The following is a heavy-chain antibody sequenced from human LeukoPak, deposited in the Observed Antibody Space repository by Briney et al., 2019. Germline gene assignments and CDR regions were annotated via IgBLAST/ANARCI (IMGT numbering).Heavy chain of an antibody. J-gene: IGHJ4*02. CDR2: IIPIFGTA. Sequence: ASVKVSCKASGGTFSSYAISWVRQAPGQGLEWMGGIIPIFGTANYAQKFQGRVTITADKSTSTAYMELSSLRSEDTAVYYCAKDHNYYGSGVGYDYWGQGTLVTVSS. D-gene: IGHD3-10*01. CDR1: GGTFSSYA. V-gene: IGHV1-69*06. CDR3: AKDHNYYGSGVGYDY.